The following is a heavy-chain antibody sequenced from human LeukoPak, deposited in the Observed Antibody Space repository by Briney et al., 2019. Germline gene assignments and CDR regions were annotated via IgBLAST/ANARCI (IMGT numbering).Heavy chain of an antibody. CDR2: INPNSGGT. J-gene: IGHJ6*03. CDR1: GYTFTGYY. Sequence: ASVKVSCKASGYTFTGYYMHWVRQAPGQGLEWMGWINPNSGGTNYAQKFQGRVTMTRDTSISTAYMELSRLRSDDTAVYYCARTLIRGASSWNYYYYYMDVWGKGTTVTVSS. D-gene: IGHD6-13*01. V-gene: IGHV1-2*02. CDR3: ARTLIRGASSWNYYYYYMDV.